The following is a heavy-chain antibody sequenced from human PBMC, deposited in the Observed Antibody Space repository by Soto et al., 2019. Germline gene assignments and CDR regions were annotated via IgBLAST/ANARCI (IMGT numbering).Heavy chain of an antibody. CDR2: VSYDGTKT. CDR3: ARELRSYGGAYSDH. V-gene: IGHV3-33*05. D-gene: IGHD4-17*01. J-gene: IGHJ4*02. CDR1: GFTFKNYG. Sequence: PGGSLRLSWVGSGFTFKNYGMHRVRQAPGKGLEWLAVVSYDGTKTMYTDSVKGRISISRDNARNTLFLQMDSLTAEDTALYYCARELRSYGGAYSDHWGQGTPVTVSS.